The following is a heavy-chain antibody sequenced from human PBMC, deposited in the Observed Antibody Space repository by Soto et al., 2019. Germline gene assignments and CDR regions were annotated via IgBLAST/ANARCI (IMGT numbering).Heavy chain of an antibody. V-gene: IGHV4-38-2*02. CDR3: ARDREEVDY. CDR1: GYSISSGYY. Sequence: SETLSLTCAVSGYSISSGYYWGWIRQPPGNGLEWIGSIYHSGSTYYNPSLKSRVTISVDTSKNQFSLKLSSVTAADTAVYYCARDREEVDYWGQGTLVTVSS. J-gene: IGHJ4*02. CDR2: IYHSGST.